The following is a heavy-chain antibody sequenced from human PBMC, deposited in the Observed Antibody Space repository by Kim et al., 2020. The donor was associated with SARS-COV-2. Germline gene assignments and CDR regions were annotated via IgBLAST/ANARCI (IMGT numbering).Heavy chain of an antibody. J-gene: IGHJ3*02. CDR2: MCYDESNK. Sequence: GGSLRLSCAASGLTFRSYGMHWVRQAPGKGLEWVAVMCYDESNKNYADSVKGRFTISRDNSKNTLYLQMNSLRAEDTAVYYCARDRVGATDAYDIWGQGTRVSVSS. D-gene: IGHD1-26*01. CDR1: GLTFRSYG. CDR3: ARDRVGATDAYDI. V-gene: IGHV3-33*01.